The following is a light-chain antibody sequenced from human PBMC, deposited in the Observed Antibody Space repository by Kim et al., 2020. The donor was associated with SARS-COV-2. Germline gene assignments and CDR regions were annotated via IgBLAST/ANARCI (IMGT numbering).Light chain of an antibody. CDR2: DAS. CDR3: QQRSSWPIT. Sequence: EIVLTQSPATLSLSPGERATLSCRASQSVSTYLAWYQQKPGQAPRLLIYDASNRATGIPARFSGSASGTDFTHTISSLEPEDFAVYYCQQRSSWPITFGGGTKVDIK. J-gene: IGKJ4*01. CDR1: QSVSTY. V-gene: IGKV3-11*01.